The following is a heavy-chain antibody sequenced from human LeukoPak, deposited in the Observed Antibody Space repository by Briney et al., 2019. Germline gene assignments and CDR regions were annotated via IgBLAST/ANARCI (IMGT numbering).Heavy chain of an antibody. CDR1: GFTFSNYA. D-gene: IGHD3-3*01. V-gene: IGHV3-23*01. J-gene: IGHJ4*02. CDR2: ISGSDST. CDR3: ARDWRFLGY. Sequence: GGSLRLSCAASGFTFSNYAMSWVRQAPGKGLEWVSAISGSDSTYYVDSVKGRFTISRDNSKNTLYLQMNSLRAEDTAVYYCARDWRFLGYWGQGTLVTVSS.